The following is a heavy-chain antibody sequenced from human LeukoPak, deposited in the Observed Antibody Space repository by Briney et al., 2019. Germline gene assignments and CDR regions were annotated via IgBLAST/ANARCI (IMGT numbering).Heavy chain of an antibody. V-gene: IGHV3-30*12. D-gene: IGHD1-26*01. Sequence: PGGSLRLSCAASGFTFSSYGMHWVRQAPGKGLEWVAVISYDGSNKYYADSVKGRFTISRDNSKNTLYLQMNSLRAEDTAVYYCARGGGGVWKWELLYYFDYWGQGTLVTVSS. J-gene: IGHJ4*02. CDR3: ARGGGGVWKWELLYYFDY. CDR1: GFTFSSYG. CDR2: ISYDGSNK.